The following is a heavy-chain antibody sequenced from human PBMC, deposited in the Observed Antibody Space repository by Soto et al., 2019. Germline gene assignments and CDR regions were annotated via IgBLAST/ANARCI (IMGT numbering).Heavy chain of an antibody. CDR2: ISYHEVDK. J-gene: IGHJ4*02. CDR1: GFTFSRYG. D-gene: IGHD3-16*01. CDR3: TKPTTMITSYYFVS. V-gene: IGHV3-30*18. Sequence: QVQLVESGGGVVQPGRSLRLSCAASGFTFSRYGMQWVRQAPGKGLEWVAIISYHEVDKFYADSVKGRFTISRDNSKNTLYLEMNSLRSEDTAVYYCTKPTTMITSYYFVSWGQGTLVTVSS.